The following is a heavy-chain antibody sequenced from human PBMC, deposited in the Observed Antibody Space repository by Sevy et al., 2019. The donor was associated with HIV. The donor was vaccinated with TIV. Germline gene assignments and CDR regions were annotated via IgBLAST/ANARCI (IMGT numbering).Heavy chain of an antibody. CDR1: GYTFTSYG. J-gene: IGHJ4*02. CDR2: ISAYTGNT. D-gene: IGHD2-2*01. Sequence: ASVKVSCNTSGYTFTSYGISWVRQAPGQGLEWMGWISAYTGNTNFAQKFQGRVTMTTETSTSTAYMELSSLRSDDTAVYFCARDKPQGVVILPGDMGGGVDYWGQGTVVTVSS. CDR3: ARDKPQGVVILPGDMGGGVDY. V-gene: IGHV1-18*01.